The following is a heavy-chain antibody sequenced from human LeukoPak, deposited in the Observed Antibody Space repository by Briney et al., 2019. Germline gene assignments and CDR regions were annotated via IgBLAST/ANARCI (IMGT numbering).Heavy chain of an antibody. CDR3: STRLTTGTTWPRLEFDN. J-gene: IGHJ4*02. Sequence: PGGSLRLSCAASGFTFSDCYMSWFRQAPGKGLEWVSYIGSGGGPIYYADSVKGRFTISRDNAKSSLYLQMNSLRAEDTAVYYCSTRLTTGTTWPRLEFDNWGQGTLVTVSS. CDR1: GFTFSDCY. CDR2: IGSGGGPI. V-gene: IGHV3-11*01. D-gene: IGHD1-1*01.